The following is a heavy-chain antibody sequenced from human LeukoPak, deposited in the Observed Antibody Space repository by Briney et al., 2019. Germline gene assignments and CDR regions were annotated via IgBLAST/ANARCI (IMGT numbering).Heavy chain of an antibody. CDR1: GYTFTSYD. D-gene: IGHD2-2*01. Sequence: ASVKVSCKASGYTFTSYDINWVRQATGQGLEWMGWMNPNSGNTGYAQKFQGRVTMTRNTSISTAYMELSSLRSEDTAVYYCARGRRLICSSTSCYPKPGPYYYYYMDVWGKGTTVTVSS. CDR3: ARGRRLICSSTSCYPKPGPYYYYYMDV. CDR2: MNPNSGNT. V-gene: IGHV1-8*01. J-gene: IGHJ6*03.